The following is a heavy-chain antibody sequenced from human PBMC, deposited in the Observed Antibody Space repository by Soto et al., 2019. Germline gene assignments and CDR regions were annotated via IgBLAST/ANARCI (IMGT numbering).Heavy chain of an antibody. D-gene: IGHD4-17*01. Sequence: QVQLQESGPGLVKPSQTLSLTCTVSGCSISSGGYYWSWIRQHPGKGLEWIGYIYYSGSTYYNPSLKSGVTLSVDTSKYQVSRKLSSVTAADPAVYYCARGSGAYGDYGVWGQGTLVTVSS. CDR1: GCSISSGGYY. J-gene: IGHJ4*02. CDR3: ARGSGAYGDYGV. CDR2: IYYSGST. V-gene: IGHV4-31*03.